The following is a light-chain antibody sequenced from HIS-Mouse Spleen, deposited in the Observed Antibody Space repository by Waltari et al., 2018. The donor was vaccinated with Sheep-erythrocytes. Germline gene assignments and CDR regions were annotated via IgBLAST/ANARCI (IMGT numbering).Light chain of an antibody. CDR2: DVS. V-gene: IGLV2-11*01. CDR1: SSDVGGYNY. Sequence: QSALTQPRSVSGSPGQSVTISCTGTSSDVGGYNYVSWYKHHPGKAPKLMIYDVSKRPSGVPDRFSGSKSGNTASLTISGLQAEDEADYYCCSYAGSYNHVFATGTKVTVL. J-gene: IGLJ1*01. CDR3: CSYAGSYNHV.